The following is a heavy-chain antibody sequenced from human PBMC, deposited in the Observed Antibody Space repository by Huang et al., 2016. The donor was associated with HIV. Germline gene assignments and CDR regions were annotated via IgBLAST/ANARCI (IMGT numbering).Heavy chain of an antibody. V-gene: IGHV4-39*01. D-gene: IGHD1-26*01. CDR3: ARQPIVGATYPFDI. J-gene: IGHJ3*02. CDR2: VYYIGGT. Sequence: QVQLQESGPGLVKPSETLSLTCTVSGDSMSSSPHYFWAWILQPPGEGLGVGANVYYIGGTYYNPSLKSRVTISVETSKNQFYLKVRSVRAADTAVYYCARQPIVGATYPFDIWGQGTMVTVSS. CDR1: GDSMSSSPHYF.